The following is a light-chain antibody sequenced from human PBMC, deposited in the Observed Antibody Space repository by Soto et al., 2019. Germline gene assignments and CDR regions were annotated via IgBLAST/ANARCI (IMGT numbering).Light chain of an antibody. V-gene: IGKV3-15*01. J-gene: IGKJ4*01. CDR3: QQYNNWLT. Sequence: EIVMTQSPATLSVSPGERATVSCRASQSVSRNLAWYQQKPGQAPRLLIYGASTRSTGIPARLSGSGSGTEFTLTITSLQSEDFAVYYCQQYNNWLTFGGGTKVEIK. CDR2: GAS. CDR1: QSVSRN.